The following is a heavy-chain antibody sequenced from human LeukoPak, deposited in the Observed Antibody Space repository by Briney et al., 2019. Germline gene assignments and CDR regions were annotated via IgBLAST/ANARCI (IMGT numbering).Heavy chain of an antibody. CDR2: IKSNAAGATT. V-gene: IGHV3-15*01. D-gene: IGHD3-10*01. CDR1: GFSFGDHW. J-gene: IGHJ4*02. Sequence: GGSLRLSCAASGFSFGDHWMSWVRQAPGKGPEWVGRIKSNAAGATTDYAAPVKGRFTISRDDSRHTLYLQMNSLKTEDTAVYYCTMIQGRGSGSYYVDYWGQGTLVTVSS. CDR3: TMIQGRGSGSYYVDY.